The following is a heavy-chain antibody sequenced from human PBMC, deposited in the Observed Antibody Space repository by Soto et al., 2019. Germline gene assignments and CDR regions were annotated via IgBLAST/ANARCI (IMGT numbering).Heavy chain of an antibody. J-gene: IGHJ4*02. V-gene: IGHV5-51*01. CDR1: GYSFTTYW. Sequence: VESLELSGKASGYSFTTYWIGWVRQMPGKGLEWMGIIYPGYSDTRYSPSFQGQVTISADKSISTAYLQWSSLKASDSAMFYCARKDIAGNSVDFWGQGTLVTVS. D-gene: IGHD6-13*01. CDR3: ARKDIAGNSVDF. CDR2: IYPGYSDT.